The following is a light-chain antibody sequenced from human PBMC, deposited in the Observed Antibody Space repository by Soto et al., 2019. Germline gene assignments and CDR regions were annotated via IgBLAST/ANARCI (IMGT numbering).Light chain of an antibody. V-gene: IGLV2-14*01. J-gene: IGLJ2*01. CDR1: GSDVGGYNY. CDR2: EVY. CDR3: SSYTITSTRVV. Sequence: QSALTQPASVSGSLGRSITISCTGTGSDVGGYNYVSWYQQHPGKAPKLMIFEVYNRPSGVSNRFSASKSGNTASLTISGLQAEDEADYYCSSYTITSTRVVFGGGTKLTVL.